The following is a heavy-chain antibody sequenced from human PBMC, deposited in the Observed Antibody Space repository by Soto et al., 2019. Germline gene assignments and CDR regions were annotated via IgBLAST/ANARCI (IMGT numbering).Heavy chain of an antibody. CDR1: GYSISSGYY. D-gene: IGHD6-19*01. J-gene: IGHJ4*02. CDR3: ARSIAVAGTDIYYFDY. CDR2: IYHSGST. V-gene: IGHV4-38-2*01. Sequence: SETLSLTCAVSGYSISSGYYWGWIRQPPGKGLEWSGSIYHSGSTYYNPSLKSRVTISVDTSKNQFSLKLSSVTAADAAVYYCARSIAVAGTDIYYFDYWGQGTLVTVSS.